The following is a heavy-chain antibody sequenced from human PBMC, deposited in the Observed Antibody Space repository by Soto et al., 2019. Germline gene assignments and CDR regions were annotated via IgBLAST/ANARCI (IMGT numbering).Heavy chain of an antibody. Sequence: PSETLSLTCAAYGGSISSYYWSWIRQPPGKGLEWIGYIYYSGSTNYNPSLKSRVTISVDTSKNQFSLKLSSVTAADTAVNYCVSLFFAPRWGGGYCSSTSCYRNYYGMDVWGQGTTVTVSS. J-gene: IGHJ6*01. D-gene: IGHD2-2*01. CDR2: IYYSGST. V-gene: IGHV4-59*08. CDR3: VSLFFAPRWGGGYCSSTSCYRNYYGMDV. CDR1: GGSISSYY.